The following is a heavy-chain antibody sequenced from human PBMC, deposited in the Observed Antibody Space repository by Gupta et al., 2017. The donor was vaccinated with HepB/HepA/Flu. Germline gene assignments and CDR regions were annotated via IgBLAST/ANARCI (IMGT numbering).Heavy chain of an antibody. V-gene: IGHV3-30*18. CDR3: AKEPYCSGGSCYTGFDY. CDR1: GFTFSSYG. Sequence: VESGGGVVQPGRSLRLSCAASGFTFSSYGMHWVRQAPGKGLEWVAVISYDGSNKYYADSVKGRFTISRDNSKNTLYLQMNSLRAEDTAVYYCAKEPYCSGGSCYTGFDYWGQGTLVTVSS. J-gene: IGHJ4*02. D-gene: IGHD2-15*01. CDR2: ISYDGSNK.